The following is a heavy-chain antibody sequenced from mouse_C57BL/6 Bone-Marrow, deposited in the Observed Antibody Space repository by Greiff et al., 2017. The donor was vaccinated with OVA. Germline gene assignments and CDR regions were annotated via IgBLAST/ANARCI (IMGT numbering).Heavy chain of an antibody. V-gene: IGHV5-9*01. CDR3: ARQGDYGSYYAMDY. J-gene: IGHJ4*01. Sequence: EVMLVESGGGLVKPGGSLKLSCAASGFTFSSYTMSWVRQTPEKRLEWVATISGGGGNTYYPDSVKGRFTISRDNAKNTLYLQMSSLRSEDTALYYCARQGDYGSYYAMDYWGQGTSVTVSS. D-gene: IGHD1-1*01. CDR1: GFTFSSYT. CDR2: ISGGGGNT.